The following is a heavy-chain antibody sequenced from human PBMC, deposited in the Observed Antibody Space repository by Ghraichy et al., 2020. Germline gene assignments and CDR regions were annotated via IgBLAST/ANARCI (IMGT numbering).Heavy chain of an antibody. CDR3: AKIGVGALPETPYYYYYYGMDV. D-gene: IGHD1-26*01. J-gene: IGHJ6*02. V-gene: IGHV3-23*01. CDR2: VSGSGSAT. Sequence: GGSLRLSCAASGFTFSSYAMSWVRQAPGKGLEWVSAVSGSGSATYYADSVKGRFTISRDNSKNTLYLQMNSLRVEDTAVYYCAKIGVGALPETPYYYYYYGMDVWGQGTTVTVSS. CDR1: GFTFSSYA.